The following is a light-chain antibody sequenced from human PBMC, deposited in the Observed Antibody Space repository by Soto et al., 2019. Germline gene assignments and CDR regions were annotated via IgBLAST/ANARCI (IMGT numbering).Light chain of an antibody. CDR1: LSVSSRN. CDR2: GAS. CDR3: QQYSDLPYT. Sequence: EIVLTQSQGTLSLSPRERATLSCRASLSVSSRNLAWYQQKPGQAHRLLIYGASSRATGIPDRFSGSGSVTDFTLTINRLEPEDFAEYYCQQYSDLPYTFGQGTKLEVK. V-gene: IGKV3-20*01. J-gene: IGKJ2*01.